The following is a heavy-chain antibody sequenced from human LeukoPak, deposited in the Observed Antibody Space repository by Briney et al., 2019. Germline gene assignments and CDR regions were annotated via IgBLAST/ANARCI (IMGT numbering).Heavy chain of an antibody. CDR1: GYTFTGYY. Sequence: ASVKVSCKASGYTFTGYYMHWVRQAPGQGLEWMGRINPNSGGTNYAQQFQGKVTMTRDTSISTAYMELSRLRSDDTAVYYCARTAYSSGSDYWGQGTLVTVSS. D-gene: IGHD6-19*01. CDR3: ARTAYSSGSDY. V-gene: IGHV1-2*06. J-gene: IGHJ4*02. CDR2: INPNSGGT.